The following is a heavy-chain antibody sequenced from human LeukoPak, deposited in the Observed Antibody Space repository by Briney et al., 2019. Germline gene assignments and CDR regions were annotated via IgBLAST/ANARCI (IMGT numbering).Heavy chain of an antibody. Sequence: SETLSLTCTVSGGSISSYYWSWIRQPAGKGLEWIGRIYTSGSTNYNPSLRSRVTMSVDTSKNQFSLKLSSVTAAGTAVYYCARDRPGYSSSWYSSPYWCFDLWGRGTLVTVSS. CDR1: GGSISSYY. CDR2: IYTSGST. D-gene: IGHD6-13*01. CDR3: ARDRPGYSSSWYSSPYWCFDL. J-gene: IGHJ2*01. V-gene: IGHV4-4*07.